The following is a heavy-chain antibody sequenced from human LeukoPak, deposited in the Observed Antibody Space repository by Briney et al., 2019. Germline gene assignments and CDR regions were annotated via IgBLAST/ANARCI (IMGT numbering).Heavy chain of an antibody. CDR2: INPNSGGT. D-gene: IGHD1-14*01. CDR1: GYTFTVYY. J-gene: IGHJ4*02. V-gene: IGHV1-2*02. CDR3: ARHYHVVHATFDY. Sequence: AAVKVSCKASGYTFTVYYIHWVRQAPGQGLEWMGWINPNSGGTNYAQKLQGRVTMTTDTSTSTAYMELRSLRSDDTAVYYCARHYHVVHATFDYWGQGTLVTVSS.